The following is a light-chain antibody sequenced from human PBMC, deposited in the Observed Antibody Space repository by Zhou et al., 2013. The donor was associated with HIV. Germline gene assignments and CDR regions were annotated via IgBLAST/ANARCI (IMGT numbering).Light chain of an antibody. Sequence: DIQMTQSPSSLSASVGDRVIITCRASQNINKHLNWYQQKPGKAPTLLIYAASSLRSGVPSRFSGRGSGTDFSLTISTLQPEDFATYYCQQSYSTSSITFGQGTRLEIK. J-gene: IGKJ5*01. V-gene: IGKV1-39*01. CDR3: QQSYSTSSIT. CDR2: AAS. CDR1: QNINKH.